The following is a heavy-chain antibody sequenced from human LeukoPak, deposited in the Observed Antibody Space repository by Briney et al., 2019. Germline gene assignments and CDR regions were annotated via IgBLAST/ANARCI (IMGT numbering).Heavy chain of an antibody. V-gene: IGHV3-30*02. D-gene: IGHD2/OR15-2a*01. J-gene: IGHJ4*02. Sequence: GGSLRLSCAASGFTFSSYGMHWVRQAPGKGLEWVAFIRYDGSNKYYADSVKGRFTISRDNSKNTLYLQMNSLRAEDTAVYYCANFATQISTGDDYWGQGTLVTVSS. CDR2: IRYDGSNK. CDR1: GFTFSSYG. CDR3: ANFATQISTGDDY.